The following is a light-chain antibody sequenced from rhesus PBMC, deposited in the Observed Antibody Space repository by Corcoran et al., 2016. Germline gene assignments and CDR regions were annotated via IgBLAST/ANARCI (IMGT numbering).Light chain of an antibody. J-gene: IGKJ2*01. CDR2: GAS. CDR3: MQRKALPYS. CDR1: QGLLHTDGYSY. V-gene: IGKV2-61*01. Sequence: DIVMTQTPLSLPVTPGEPASISCRSSQGLLHTDGYSYLDWYLQKPGQSPHLLIYGASNRPCGVPERFRGSGSGTDFTLKINKVEAEDVGIYFCMQRKALPYSFGQGTKVEIK.